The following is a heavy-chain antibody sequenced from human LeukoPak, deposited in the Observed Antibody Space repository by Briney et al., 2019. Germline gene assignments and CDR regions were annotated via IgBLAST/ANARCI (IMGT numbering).Heavy chain of an antibody. J-gene: IGHJ4*02. D-gene: IGHD4-17*01. Sequence: GGSLRLSCAASGFTFTNYAMSWVRQAPGKGLESVSVISGTGAFTYYADSVKGRFTISRDNSKNTLYLQMSSLRAEDTTVYYCAKGHSDYGTGFDLWGRGTLVTVSS. CDR2: ISGTGAFT. V-gene: IGHV3-23*01. CDR1: GFTFTNYA. CDR3: AKGHSDYGTGFDL.